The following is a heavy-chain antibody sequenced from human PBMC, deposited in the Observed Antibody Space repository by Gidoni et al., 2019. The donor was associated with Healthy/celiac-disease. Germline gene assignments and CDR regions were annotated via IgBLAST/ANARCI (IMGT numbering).Heavy chain of an antibody. CDR1: GFTFSSYG. CDR3: AKDIGRGFDY. J-gene: IGHJ4*02. Sequence: QVQLVESGGGVVQPGRSRRLSCAASGFTFSSYGMHWVRQAPGKGLEWVAVISYDGSNKYYADSVKGRFTISRDNSKNTLYLQMNSLRAEDTAVYYCAKDIGRGFDYWGQGTLVTVSS. V-gene: IGHV3-30*18. CDR2: ISYDGSNK. D-gene: IGHD3-10*01.